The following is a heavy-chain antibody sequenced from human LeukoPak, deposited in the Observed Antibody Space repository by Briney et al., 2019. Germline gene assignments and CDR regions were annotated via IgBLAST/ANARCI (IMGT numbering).Heavy chain of an antibody. CDR1: GGSISSYY. CDR3: ARHVIGDHFDY. Sequence: PSETLSLTCTVSGGSISSYYWSWIRQPPGKGLEWIGYIYYSGSTNYNPPLKSRVTISVDTSKNQFSLKLSSVTAADTAVYYCARHVIGDHFDYWGQGTLVTVSS. V-gene: IGHV4-59*08. J-gene: IGHJ4*02. CDR2: IYYSGST. D-gene: IGHD4-17*01.